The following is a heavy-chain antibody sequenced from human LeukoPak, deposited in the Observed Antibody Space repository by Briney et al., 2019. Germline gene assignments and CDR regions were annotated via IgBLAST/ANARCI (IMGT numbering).Heavy chain of an antibody. CDR3: ARSQWLDGRGYYFDY. D-gene: IGHD6-19*01. V-gene: IGHV5-51*01. Sequence: GESLKISCKGSGYSFTSYWIGWVRQMPGKGLEWMGIIYPGDSDTRYSPSFQGQVTISADKSISTAYLQWSSLKASDTAMYYCARSQWLDGRGYYFDYWGQGTLVTVSS. CDR2: IYPGDSDT. CDR1: GYSFTSYW. J-gene: IGHJ4*02.